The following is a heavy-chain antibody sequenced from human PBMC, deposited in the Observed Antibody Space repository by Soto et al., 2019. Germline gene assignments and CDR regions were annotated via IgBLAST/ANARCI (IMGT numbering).Heavy chain of an antibody. J-gene: IGHJ4*02. Sequence: SETLSLTCTVSGGSISSYYWSWIRQPPGKGLEWIGYIYYSGSTNYNPSLKSRVTISVDTSKNQFSLKLSSVTAADTAVYYCARVSSSWYFFDYWGQGTLVTVSS. CDR3: ARVSSSWYFFDY. CDR1: GGSISSYY. D-gene: IGHD6-13*01. CDR2: IYYSGST. V-gene: IGHV4-59*01.